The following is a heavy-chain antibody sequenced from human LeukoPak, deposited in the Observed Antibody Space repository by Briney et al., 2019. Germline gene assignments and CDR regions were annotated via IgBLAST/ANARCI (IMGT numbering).Heavy chain of an antibody. D-gene: IGHD3-10*01. V-gene: IGHV3-21*01. CDR3: ARGNYYGSGSYSKGDYYYYYGMDV. CDR1: GFTFSSYS. CDR2: ISSSSSYI. J-gene: IGHJ6*04. Sequence: KPGGSLRLSCAASGFTFSSYSMNWARQAPGKGLEWVSSISSSSSYIYYADSVKGRFTISRDNAKNSLYLQMNSLRAEDTAVYYCARGNYYGSGSYSKGDYYYYYGMDVWGKGTTVTVSS.